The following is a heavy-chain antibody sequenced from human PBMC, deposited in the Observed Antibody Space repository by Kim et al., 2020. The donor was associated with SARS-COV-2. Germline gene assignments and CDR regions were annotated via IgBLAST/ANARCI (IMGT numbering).Heavy chain of an antibody. J-gene: IGHJ5*02. Sequence: ASVKVSCKASGYTFTSYDINWVRQATGQGLEWMGWMNPNSGNTGYAQKFQGRVTMTRNTSISTAYMELSSLRSEDTAVYYCARAFLNSGSYRLSWFDPWGQGTLVTVSS. V-gene: IGHV1-8*01. CDR2: MNPNSGNT. CDR1: GYTFTSYD. CDR3: ARAFLNSGSYRLSWFDP. D-gene: IGHD1-26*01.